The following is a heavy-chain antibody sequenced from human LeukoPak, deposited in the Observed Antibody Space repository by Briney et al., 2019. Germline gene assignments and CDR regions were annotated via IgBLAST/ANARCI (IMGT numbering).Heavy chain of an antibody. CDR3: ARGVVVVPAAMGPHFDY. Sequence: PSETLSLTCAVYGGSFSGYYWSWIRQPPGKGLEWIGEIDHSGSTNYNPSLKSRVTISVDTSKNQFSLKLSSVTAADTAVYYCARGVVVVPAAMGPHFDYWGQGTLVTASS. D-gene: IGHD2-2*01. CDR2: IDHSGST. J-gene: IGHJ4*02. CDR1: GGSFSGYY. V-gene: IGHV4-34*01.